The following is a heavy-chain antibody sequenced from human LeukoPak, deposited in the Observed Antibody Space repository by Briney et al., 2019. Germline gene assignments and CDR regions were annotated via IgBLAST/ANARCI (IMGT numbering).Heavy chain of an antibody. CDR1: GFTFSSYG. CDR2: IWYDGSNK. J-gene: IGHJ3*01. Sequence: GGSLRLSCAASGFTFSSYGMHWVRQAPGKGLEWVAVIWYDGSNKYYADSVKGRFTISRDNSKNTPYVQMNSLRAEDTAVYYCARDTQTSDAFDVWGQGTMVTVSS. V-gene: IGHV3-33*01. CDR3: ARDTQTSDAFDV. D-gene: IGHD1-7*01.